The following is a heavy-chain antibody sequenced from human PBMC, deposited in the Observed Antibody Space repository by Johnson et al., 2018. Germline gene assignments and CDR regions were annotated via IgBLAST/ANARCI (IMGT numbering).Heavy chain of an antibody. D-gene: IGHD3-10*01. CDR2: VSDFGST. Sequence: QVQLQESGPGLVKPSEPLSLPCSVSGGSISGFYWSWIRQPPGQTLEWIGYVSDFGSTNYNPALQSRVTISVDTSKNQVSRKLRLVTAADTATYYCARHLPSYYSNSLGGANYALDIWGLGTKVTVSS. J-gene: IGHJ3*02. CDR1: GGSISGFY. CDR3: ARHLPSYYSNSLGGANYALDI. V-gene: IGHV4-59*08.